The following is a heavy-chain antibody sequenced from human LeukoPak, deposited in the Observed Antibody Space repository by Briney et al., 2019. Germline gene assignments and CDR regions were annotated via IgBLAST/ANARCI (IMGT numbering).Heavy chain of an antibody. D-gene: IGHD3-9*01. CDR1: GYTFTRYG. V-gene: IGHV1-18*01. CDR2: ISAYNGNT. CDR3: ARDGAPYYDILTGSTNWFDP. Sequence: ASVKVSCKASGYTFTRYGISWERHAPGQGLEWMGWISAYNGNTNYAQKLQGRVTMTTDTSTSTAYMELRSLRSDDTAVYYCARDGAPYYDILTGSTNWFDPWGQGTLVTVSS. J-gene: IGHJ5*02.